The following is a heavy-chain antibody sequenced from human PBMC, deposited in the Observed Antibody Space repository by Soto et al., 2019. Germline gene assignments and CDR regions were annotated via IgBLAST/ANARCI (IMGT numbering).Heavy chain of an antibody. Sequence: QVQLQESGPGLVKPSETLSLTCTVSGGSISSYYWSWIRQPPGKGLEWIGYIYYSGSTNYNPSLRCRVTISVDTSKNQFSLKLSSVTAADTAVYYCARVKYSSYPAYYYYGMDVWGQGTTVTVSS. J-gene: IGHJ6*02. CDR3: ARVKYSSYPAYYYYGMDV. V-gene: IGHV4-59*01. CDR1: GGSISSYY. D-gene: IGHD6-6*01. CDR2: IYYSGST.